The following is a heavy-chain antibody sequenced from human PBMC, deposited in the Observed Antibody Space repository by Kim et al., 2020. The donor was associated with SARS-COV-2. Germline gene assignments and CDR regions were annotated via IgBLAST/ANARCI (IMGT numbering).Heavy chain of an antibody. D-gene: IGHD3-22*01. J-gene: IGHJ4*02. CDR1: GFTFSSHW. CDR2: INRDESST. CDR3: ARVSLSVTMIVGGFDY. Sequence: GGSLRLSCAASGFTFSSHWMHWVRQAPGKGLVWVSRINRDESSTRYADSVKGRFTISRDNAKNTLYLQMNSLRAEDTAVYYCARVSLSVTMIVGGFDYWGPGALVTVSS. V-gene: IGHV3-74*01.